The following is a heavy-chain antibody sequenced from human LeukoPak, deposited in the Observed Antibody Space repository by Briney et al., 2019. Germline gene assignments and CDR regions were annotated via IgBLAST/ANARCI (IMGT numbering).Heavy chain of an antibody. D-gene: IGHD2-2*01. J-gene: IGHJ4*02. CDR2: IGGSGGST. CDR3: AKEGYCSNTNCQNDY. Sequence: GGSLRLSCAASGFTFSSYAMTWVRQAPGKGLEWVSGIGGSGGSTHYADSVKGRFTISRDNSKKTLYLQMNSLRADDTAVYYCAKEGYCSNTNCQNDYWGQGTLVTVSS. V-gene: IGHV3-23*01. CDR1: GFTFSSYA.